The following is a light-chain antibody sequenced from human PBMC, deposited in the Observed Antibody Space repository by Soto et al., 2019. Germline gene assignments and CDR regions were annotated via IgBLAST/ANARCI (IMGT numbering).Light chain of an antibody. V-gene: IGLV2-14*01. Sequence: QSVLTQPASVSGSPGQSITISCTGTSSEVGGYKYVSWYQQHPGKAPKLMIYDVSNRPSGVSNRFSGSKSGNTASLTISGLQAEDEADYYCSSYTSSSTRVFGTGTKVTVL. J-gene: IGLJ1*01. CDR3: SSYTSSSTRV. CDR1: SSEVGGYKY. CDR2: DVS.